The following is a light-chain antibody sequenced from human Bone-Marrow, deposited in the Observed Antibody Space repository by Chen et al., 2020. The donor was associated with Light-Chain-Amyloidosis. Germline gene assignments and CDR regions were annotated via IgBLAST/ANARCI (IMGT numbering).Light chain of an antibody. Sequence: NFMLTQPHSLSESPGKTVIISCTRSSGSIATNYVQWYQQRPGSSPTTVIYEDDQRPSGVADRFSGSIDRSSNSASLTISGLKTEDEADYYCQSYQGSSQGVFGGGTKLTVL. J-gene: IGLJ3*02. CDR3: QSYQGSSQGV. CDR2: EDD. V-gene: IGLV6-57*01. CDR1: SGSIATNY.